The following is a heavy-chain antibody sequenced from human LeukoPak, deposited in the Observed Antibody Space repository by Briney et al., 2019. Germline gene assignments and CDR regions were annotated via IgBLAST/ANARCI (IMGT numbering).Heavy chain of an antibody. J-gene: IGHJ3*02. V-gene: IGHV4-34*01. D-gene: IGHD3-9*01. CDR1: GGSFSGYY. CDR3: ARVYYDILTGYSADAFDI. CDR2: INHSGST. Sequence: SETLSLTCAVYGGSFSGYYWSWIRQPPGKGLEWIGEINHSGSTNYNPSLKSRVTISVDTSKNQFSLKLSSVTAADTAVYYRARVYYDILTGYSADAFDIWGQGTMVTVSS.